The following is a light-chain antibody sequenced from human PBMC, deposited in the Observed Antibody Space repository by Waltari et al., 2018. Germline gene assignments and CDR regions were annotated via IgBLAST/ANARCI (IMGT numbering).Light chain of an antibody. CDR3: QQRSHWPPEYT. Sequence: EIVLTQSPATLSLSPGDRATLPCRASQSVFTSLAWYQQKPGQAPRLLIYGASSRATGIPARFSGSGSGTDFTLAISSLEPEDFAVYYCQQRSHWPPEYTFGQGTKLEIK. J-gene: IGKJ2*01. V-gene: IGKV3-11*01. CDR2: GAS. CDR1: QSVFTS.